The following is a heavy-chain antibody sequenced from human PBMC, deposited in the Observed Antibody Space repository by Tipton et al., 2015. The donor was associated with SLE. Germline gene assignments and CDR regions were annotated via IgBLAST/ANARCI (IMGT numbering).Heavy chain of an antibody. CDR3: ARGAGWLQFPFDY. CDR1: GFTFGDYS. D-gene: IGHD5-24*01. V-gene: IGHV3-49*04. CDR2: IRSETYGGAT. J-gene: IGHJ4*02. Sequence: SLRLSCSASGFTFGDYSVSWVRQPPGKGLEWVGFIRSETYGGATEFAASLRGRFTISRDDSKSIAYLHVNSLTPEDTAVYYCARGAGWLQFPFDYWGQGTLVTVSS.